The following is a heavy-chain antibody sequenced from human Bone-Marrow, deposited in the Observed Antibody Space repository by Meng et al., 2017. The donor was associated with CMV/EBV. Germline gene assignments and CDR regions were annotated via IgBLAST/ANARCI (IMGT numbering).Heavy chain of an antibody. Sequence: GESLKISCAASGFTFDDYGMSWVRQAPGKGLEWVSGINWNGGSTGYADSVKGRFTISTDNAKNSLYLQMNSLRVEDTALYYCARERVTAGSGSLAPLWGQGTLVTVSS. D-gene: IGHD1-26*01. CDR3: ARERVTAGSGSLAPL. V-gene: IGHV3-20*04. CDR2: INWNGGST. CDR1: GFTFDDYG. J-gene: IGHJ4*02.